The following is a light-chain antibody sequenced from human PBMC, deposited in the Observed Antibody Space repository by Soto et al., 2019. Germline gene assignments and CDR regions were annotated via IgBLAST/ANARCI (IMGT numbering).Light chain of an antibody. Sequence: EIVLTQSAGTLSLSPGERATLSCRASQSVSSSYLAWYQQKPGQAPRLLIYGASRRATGIPDRFSGSGSGTDFTLTISRLEPEDFAVYYCQQYGSSPRSFGGGTKVDIK. CDR1: QSVSSSY. CDR3: QQYGSSPRS. J-gene: IGKJ4*01. CDR2: GAS. V-gene: IGKV3-20*01.